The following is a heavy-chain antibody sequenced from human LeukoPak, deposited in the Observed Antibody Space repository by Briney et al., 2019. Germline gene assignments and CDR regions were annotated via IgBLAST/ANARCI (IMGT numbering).Heavy chain of an antibody. Sequence: GESLQISCKGSEDRSNIGWISRVSQMPGKGREWMGRIDPSDSYTNYSPSFQGHVTISADKSISTVYLQWSRLKASDTAMSYCATVGPSASDSNWVYPSGQGTLVTVS. CDR3: ATVGPSASDSNWVYP. D-gene: IGHD5-12*01. J-gene: IGHJ5*02. CDR2: IDPSDSYT. V-gene: IGHV5-10-1*01. CDR1: EDRSNIGW.